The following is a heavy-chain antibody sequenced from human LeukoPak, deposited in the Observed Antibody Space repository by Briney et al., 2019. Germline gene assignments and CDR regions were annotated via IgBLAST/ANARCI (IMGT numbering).Heavy chain of an antibody. CDR3: ASAPLVGATTGWFDP. J-gene: IGHJ5*02. V-gene: IGHV3-21*01. D-gene: IGHD1-26*01. CDR2: ISRSSDYI. CDR1: GFTFRSYS. Sequence: GGSLRLSCAASGFTFRSYSMNWVRQAPGKGLEWVSSISRSSDYIYYADSVKGRFTISRDNAKNSLYLQMNSLRAEDTAVYYCASAPLVGATTGWFDPWGQGTLVTVSS.